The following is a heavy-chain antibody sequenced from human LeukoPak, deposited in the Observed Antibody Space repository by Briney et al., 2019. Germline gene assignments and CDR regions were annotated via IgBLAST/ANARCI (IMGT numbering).Heavy chain of an antibody. CDR2: LNPNSGGT. Sequence: ASVKVSCKASGYTFTGYYMHWVRQAPGQGLEWMGRLNPNSGGTNYAQKFQGRVTMTRDTSISTAYMELSRLRSDDTAVYYCARGLLWFGELKGTIDYWGQGTLVTVSS. J-gene: IGHJ4*02. V-gene: IGHV1-2*06. D-gene: IGHD3-10*01. CDR3: ARGLLWFGELKGTIDY. CDR1: GYTFTGYY.